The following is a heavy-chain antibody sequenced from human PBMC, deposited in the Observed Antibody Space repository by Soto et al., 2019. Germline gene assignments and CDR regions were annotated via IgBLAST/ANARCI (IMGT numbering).Heavy chain of an antibody. D-gene: IGHD3-10*01. CDR2: ISYDGSIK. CDR1: GFTFSSHS. J-gene: IGHJ4*02. Sequence: QVQLVESGGGVVQPGRSLSLSCAASGFTFSSHSIQWVRQAPGKGLEWVAVISYDGSIKYYADSVKGRFTISRDNSKNTAYLQMNSLRAEDTAVFYWAREWSTSGDLDYWGQGTLVIVSS. CDR3: AREWSTSGDLDY. V-gene: IGHV3-30-3*01.